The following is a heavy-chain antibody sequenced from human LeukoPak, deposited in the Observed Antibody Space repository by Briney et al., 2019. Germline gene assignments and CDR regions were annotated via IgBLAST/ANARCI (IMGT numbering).Heavy chain of an antibody. Sequence: ASVKVSCKATGYTFTNYGISWVRQAPGQGLEWMGWISAYNGNTNYAQKLQGRVTMTTDTSTSTAYMELRSLRSDDTSVYYCARDRTSGSYSYWGQGTLVTVSS. CDR2: ISAYNGNT. CDR3: ARDRTSGSYSY. CDR1: GYTFTNYG. D-gene: IGHD1-26*01. J-gene: IGHJ4*02. V-gene: IGHV1-18*01.